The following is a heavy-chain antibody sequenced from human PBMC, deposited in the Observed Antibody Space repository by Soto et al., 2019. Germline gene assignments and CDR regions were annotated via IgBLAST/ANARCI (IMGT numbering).Heavy chain of an antibody. V-gene: IGHV3-30*18. CDR2: ISYDGSDE. CDR1: GFTLSSFG. J-gene: IGHJ4*02. CDR3: AKDTSPGVSASSSDY. Sequence: QVQLVESGGGVVQPGRSLRLSCAASGFTLSSFGMHWVRQAPGKGLEWVALISYDGSDEYYRDSVKGRFTISRDNSKNTLFLQVNSLRPEDTAVYYCAKDTSPGVSASSSDYWGQGALVTVSS. D-gene: IGHD2-2*01.